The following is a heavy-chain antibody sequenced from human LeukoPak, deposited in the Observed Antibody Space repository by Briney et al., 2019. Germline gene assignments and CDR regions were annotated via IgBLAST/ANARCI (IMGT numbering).Heavy chain of an antibody. J-gene: IGHJ4*02. CDR1: GGTFSSYA. D-gene: IGHD2-2*01. CDR2: IIPILGIA. Sequence: SVKVSCKASGGTFSSYAISWVRQAPGQGLEWMGRIIPILGIANYAQKLQGRVTMTTDTSTSTAYMELRSLRSDDTAVYYCARRYCSSTSCSLYYFDYWGQGTLVTVSS. CDR3: ARRYCSSTSCSLYYFDY. V-gene: IGHV1-69*04.